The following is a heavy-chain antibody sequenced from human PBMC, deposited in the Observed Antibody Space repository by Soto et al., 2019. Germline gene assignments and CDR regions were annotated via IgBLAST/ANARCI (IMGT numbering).Heavy chain of an antibody. D-gene: IGHD3-16*02. CDR3: AREGYDDYVWESYRYQPKTFDY. CDR2: IIPIFGTA. CDR1: GGTFSSYA. J-gene: IGHJ4*02. Sequence: QVQLVQSGAEVKKPGSSVKVSCKASGGTFSSYAISWVRQAPGQGLEWMGGIIPIFGTANYAQKFQGRVTITADESTSTAYMELSSLRSEDTAVYYCAREGYDDYVWESYRYQPKTFDYWGQGTLVTVSS. V-gene: IGHV1-69*01.